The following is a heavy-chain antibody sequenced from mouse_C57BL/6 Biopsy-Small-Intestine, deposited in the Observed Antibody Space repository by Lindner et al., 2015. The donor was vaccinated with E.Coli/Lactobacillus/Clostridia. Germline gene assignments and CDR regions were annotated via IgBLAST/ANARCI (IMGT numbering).Heavy chain of an antibody. CDR2: IYPGGGYT. J-gene: IGHJ1*03. CDR1: GYTFTNYW. Sequence: VQLQESGAELVRPGTSVKMSCKASGYTFTNYWIGWAKQRPGHGLEWIGDIYPGGGYTNYNEKFKGKATLTADKSSSTAYMQFSSLTSEDSAIYYCAREAVPYWYFDVWGTGTTVTVSS. V-gene: IGHV1-63*01. CDR3: AREAVPYWYFDV.